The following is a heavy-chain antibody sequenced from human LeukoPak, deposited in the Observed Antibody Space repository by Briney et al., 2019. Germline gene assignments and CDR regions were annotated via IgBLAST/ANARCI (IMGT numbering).Heavy chain of an antibody. V-gene: IGHV3-30*03. J-gene: IGHJ4*02. CDR1: GFTFSSYS. CDR2: ISYDGSNK. CDR3: ASLGDLFDY. Sequence: GGSLRLSCAASGFTFSSYSMNWVRQAPGRGLEWVAVISYDGSNKYYADSVKGRFTISRDNSKNTLYLQMNSLRPDDTAVYYCASLGDLFDYWGQGTLVTVSS. D-gene: IGHD4-17*01.